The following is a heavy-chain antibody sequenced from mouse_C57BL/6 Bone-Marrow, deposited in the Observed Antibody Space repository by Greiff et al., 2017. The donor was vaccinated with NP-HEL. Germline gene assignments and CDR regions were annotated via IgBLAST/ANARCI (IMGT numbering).Heavy chain of an antibody. CDR2: ISDGGSYT. Sequence: EVQVVESGGGLVKPGGSLKLSCAASGFTFSSYAMSWVRQTPEKRLEWVATISDGGSYTYYPDNVKGRFTISRDNAKNNLYLQMSHLKSEDTAMYYCARAGVTHYWGQGTTLTVSS. CDR3: ARAGVTHY. CDR1: GFTFSSYA. J-gene: IGHJ2*01. D-gene: IGHD2-2*01. V-gene: IGHV5-4*01.